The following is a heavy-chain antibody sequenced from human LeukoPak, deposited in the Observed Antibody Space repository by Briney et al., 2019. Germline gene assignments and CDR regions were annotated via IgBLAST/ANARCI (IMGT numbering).Heavy chain of an antibody. CDR1: KFNFNSYG. CDR2: ISGSGGST. D-gene: IGHD6-19*01. V-gene: IGHV3-23*01. CDR3: AKYRQPAVAVLFFDY. J-gene: IGHJ4*02. Sequence: PGGSLRLSCTTSKFNFNSYGMTWVRQAPGKGLEWVSSISGSGGSTQYAASVQGRFTISRDKSKNTLYLQMNSLRAEDTAVYYCAKYRQPAVAVLFFDYWGQGTLVTVSS.